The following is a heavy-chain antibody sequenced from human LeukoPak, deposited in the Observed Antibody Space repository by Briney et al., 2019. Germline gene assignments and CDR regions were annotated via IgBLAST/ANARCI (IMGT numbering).Heavy chain of an antibody. Sequence: SETLSLTCAVYGGSFSGYYWSWVRQPPGKGLEWIGEINHSGSTNNNPSLKSRGTISVDTSKNQFSLKLSSVTAADTAVYYCARRTYYYGSGSRKNPFPNGMDVWGKGTTVTVSS. D-gene: IGHD3-10*01. V-gene: IGHV4-34*04. CDR2: INHSGST. CDR3: ARRTYYYGSGSRKNPFPNGMDV. J-gene: IGHJ6*04. CDR1: GGSFSGYY.